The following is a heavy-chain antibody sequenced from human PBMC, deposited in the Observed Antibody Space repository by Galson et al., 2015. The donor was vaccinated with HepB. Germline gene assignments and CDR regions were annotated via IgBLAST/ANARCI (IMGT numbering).Heavy chain of an antibody. D-gene: IGHD3-22*01. CDR2: ISSSSSYI. Sequence: SLRLSCAASGFTFSSYSMNWVRQAPGKGLEWVSSISSSSSYIYYADSVKGRFTISRDNAKNSLYLQMNSLRAEDTAVYYCARGGITMIVVGDWGQGTLVTVSS. V-gene: IGHV3-21*01. CDR3: ARGGITMIVVGD. J-gene: IGHJ4*02. CDR1: GFTFSSYS.